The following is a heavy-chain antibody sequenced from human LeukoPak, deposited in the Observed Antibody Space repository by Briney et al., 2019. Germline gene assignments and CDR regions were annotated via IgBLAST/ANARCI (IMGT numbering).Heavy chain of an antibody. CDR1: GYTFTGYY. Sequence: SVKVSCKASGYTFTGYYMLWVRQAPGQGLEWMGWINPKSGGKNYAQKFQGRVTMTRNTSISTAYMELSRLRSDDTAVYYCARERNGRYYYYYYMDVWGKGTTVTVS. CDR2: INPKSGGK. D-gene: IGHD1-1*01. CDR3: ARERNGRYYYYYYMDV. V-gene: IGHV1-2*02. J-gene: IGHJ6*03.